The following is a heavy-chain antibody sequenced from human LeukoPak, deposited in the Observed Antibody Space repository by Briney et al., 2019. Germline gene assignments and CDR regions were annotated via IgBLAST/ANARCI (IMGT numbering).Heavy chain of an antibody. CDR1: GGSFSGFY. CDR3: AKNLGYCSSSSCLDAFDI. J-gene: IGHJ3*02. CDR2: INHGGTT. D-gene: IGHD2-2*01. Sequence: SETLSLTCAVYGGSFSGFYWSWIRQPPGKGLEWIGEINHGGTTNYNPSLESRVTISIDTSKSQFSLRLRFVTAADTAVYYCAKNLGYCSSSSCLDAFDIWGQGTMVTVSS. V-gene: IGHV4-34*01.